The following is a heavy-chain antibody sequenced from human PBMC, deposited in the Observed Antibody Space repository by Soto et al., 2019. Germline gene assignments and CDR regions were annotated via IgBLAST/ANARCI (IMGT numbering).Heavy chain of an antibody. CDR2: ISDSGDRT. CDR3: AKDRGIIVKAGDAFGV. D-gene: IGHD3-16*02. J-gene: IGHJ3*01. V-gene: IGHV3-23*01. CDR1: GFTLSMSA. Sequence: EVQLMESGGGLVQPGGSLRLSCASSGFTLSMSAVNWVRQAPGKGLEWVSYISDSGDRTYYADSVKGQFTISRDRSKNTVSLQMDSLRAEDTAVYYCAKDRGIIVKAGDAFGVWGQGTKVTVSS.